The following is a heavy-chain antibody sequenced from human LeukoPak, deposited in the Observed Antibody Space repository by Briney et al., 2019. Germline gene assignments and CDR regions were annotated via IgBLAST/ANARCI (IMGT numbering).Heavy chain of an antibody. CDR3: ARGVHCGSASCYMHYYYYMDV. D-gene: IGHD2-2*02. V-gene: IGHV1-18*01. CDR1: GYTFTSYG. J-gene: IGHJ6*03. Sequence: ASVKVSCKASGYTFTSYGISWVRQAPGQGLEWMGWISAYNGNTNYAQKLQGRVTMTRNTSKSTAYMELSSLRSEDTAVYYCARGVHCGSASCYMHYYYYMDVWGKGTTVTISS. CDR2: ISAYNGNT.